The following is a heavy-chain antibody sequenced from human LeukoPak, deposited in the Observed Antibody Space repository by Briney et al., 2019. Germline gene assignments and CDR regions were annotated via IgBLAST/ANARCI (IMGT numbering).Heavy chain of an antibody. J-gene: IGHJ4*02. Sequence: PGGSLRLSCAASGFTFSSYWMSWVRQAPGKGLEWVANIKQDGSEKYYVDSVKGRFTISRDNAKNSLYLQMNSLRAEDTAVYYCARGLEVRGYYFDYWGQGTLVTVSS. CDR2: IKQDGSEK. D-gene: IGHD6-19*01. CDR1: GFTFSSYW. CDR3: ARGLEVRGYYFDY. V-gene: IGHV3-7*01.